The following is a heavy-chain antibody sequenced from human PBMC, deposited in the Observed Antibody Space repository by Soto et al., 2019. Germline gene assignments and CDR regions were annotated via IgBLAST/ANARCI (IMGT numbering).Heavy chain of an antibody. CDR1: GFTFNTYS. CDR3: ARAGGTTVTGLWHFDS. V-gene: IGHV3-33*01. D-gene: IGHD4-17*01. J-gene: IGHJ4*02. CDR2: IWYDGTQK. Sequence: QVQLEESGGGVVQPGRSLRLSCEASGFTFNTYSMHWVRQPPGKGLEWLAAIWYDGTQKYYADSVKGRFIISRDKSKKTLYLEMNSLRAEDTAVYYCARAGGTTVTGLWHFDSGGQGTLVTVSS.